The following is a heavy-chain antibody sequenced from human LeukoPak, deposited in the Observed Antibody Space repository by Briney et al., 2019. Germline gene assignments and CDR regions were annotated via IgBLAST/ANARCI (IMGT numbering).Heavy chain of an antibody. V-gene: IGHV4-34*01. CDR1: GGSFSGYY. CDR3: ARRSYNSPFRY. CDR2: INHSGST. Sequence: SETLSLTCAVYGGSFSGYYWSWIRQPPGKGLEWIGEINHSGSTNYNPSLKSRDTISVDTSKNQFSLKLSSVTAADTAVYYCARRSYNSPFRYWGQGTLVTVSS. D-gene: IGHD5-24*01. J-gene: IGHJ4*02.